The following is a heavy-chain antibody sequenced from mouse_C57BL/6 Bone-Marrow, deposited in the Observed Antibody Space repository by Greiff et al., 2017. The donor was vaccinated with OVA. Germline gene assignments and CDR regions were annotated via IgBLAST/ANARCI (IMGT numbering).Heavy chain of an antibody. CDR2: IHPNSGST. J-gene: IGHJ2*01. CDR1: GYTFTSYW. D-gene: IGHD2-2*01. CDR3: PSSNQAWFLRGY. Sequence: QVQLQQPGAELVKPGASVKLSCKASGYTFTSYWMHWVKQRPGQGLEWIGMIHPNSGSTNYNEKFKSKATLTVDKSSSTAYMQLSSLTSEDSAVYYCPSSNQAWFLRGYWGQGTTLTVSS. V-gene: IGHV1-64*01.